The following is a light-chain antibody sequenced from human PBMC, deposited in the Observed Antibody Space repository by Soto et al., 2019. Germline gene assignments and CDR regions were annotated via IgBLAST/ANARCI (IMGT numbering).Light chain of an antibody. Sequence: EIVMTQSPATLSVSPGEKAALSCRASQSVDINLAWYQQKAGQAPRLLIHAASARATGVPARFSGSGSGTEFTLTISSLQSEDFAVYYCQQYYNWPPITFGQGTRLEIK. CDR2: AAS. CDR3: QQYYNWPPIT. V-gene: IGKV3-15*01. J-gene: IGKJ5*01. CDR1: QSVDIN.